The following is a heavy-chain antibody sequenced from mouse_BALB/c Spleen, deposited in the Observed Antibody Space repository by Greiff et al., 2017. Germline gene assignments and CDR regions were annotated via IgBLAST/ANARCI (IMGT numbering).Heavy chain of an antibody. CDR2: ISDGGSYT. Sequence: DVQLVESGGGLVKPGGSLKLSCAASGFTFSDYYMYWVRQTPEKRLEWVATISDGGSYTYYPDSVKGRFTISRDNAKNNLYLQMSSLKSEDTAMYYCASLTTATAAYWGQGTLVTVSA. J-gene: IGHJ3*01. CDR3: ASLTTATAAY. V-gene: IGHV5-4*02. D-gene: IGHD1-2*01. CDR1: GFTFSDYY.